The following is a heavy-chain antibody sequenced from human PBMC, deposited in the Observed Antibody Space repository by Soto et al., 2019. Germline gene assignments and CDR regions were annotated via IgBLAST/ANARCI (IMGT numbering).Heavy chain of an antibody. J-gene: IGHJ4*02. CDR2: ISAYNGYT. CDR1: GYTFTYYG. CDR3: ARDLVDFWSGYSHY. D-gene: IGHD3-3*01. V-gene: IGHV1-18*04. Sequence: QVQLVQSGAEVKKPGASVKVSCKASGYTFTYYGISWVRQAPGQWLEWMGWISAYNGYTYYAQKLQGSVTMTTDTSTSKSYMELRGSRSDDTAVYYCARDLVDFWSGYSHYWGQGTVVTVSS.